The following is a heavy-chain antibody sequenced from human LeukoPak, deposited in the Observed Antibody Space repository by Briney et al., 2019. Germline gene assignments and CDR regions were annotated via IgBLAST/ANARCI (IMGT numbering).Heavy chain of an antibody. V-gene: IGHV4-4*07. Sequence: SETLSLPCTVSGGSISSYYGIWIRQPAGRGLEWIGHIYNSGSTHHNPSLKRRVTMSLDTCENQFPLTLSSVTAADTDVDYCARGFLAAAGRTYGGWFDPWGQGTLVTVSS. CDR1: GGSISSYY. D-gene: IGHD6-13*01. CDR3: ARGFLAAAGRTYGGWFDP. J-gene: IGHJ5*02. CDR2: IYNSGST.